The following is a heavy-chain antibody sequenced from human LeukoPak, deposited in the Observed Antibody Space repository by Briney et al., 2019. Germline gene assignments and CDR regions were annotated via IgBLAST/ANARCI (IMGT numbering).Heavy chain of an antibody. CDR2: ISYDGSNK. D-gene: IGHD3-22*01. CDR1: GFSFSSYG. Sequence: GRSLRLSCAASGFSFSSYGMHWVRQAPGKGLEWVAVISYDGSNKYYADSVKGRFTISRDNSKNTLYLQMNSLRAEDTAVYYCAKARYYYDSSGYYYLDYWGQGTLVTVSS. V-gene: IGHV3-30*18. CDR3: AKARYYYDSSGYYYLDY. J-gene: IGHJ4*02.